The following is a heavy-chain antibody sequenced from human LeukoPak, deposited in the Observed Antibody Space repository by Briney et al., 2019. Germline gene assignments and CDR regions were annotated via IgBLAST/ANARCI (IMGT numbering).Heavy chain of an antibody. V-gene: IGHV3-7*01. CDR3: ARDGYNYVNGFDY. Sequence: TGESLRLSCAASGFTFSSYWMTWVRQAPGKGLEWVANIKQDGSEKSYVDSVKGRFTISRDNANKSLYLQMNSLRAEDTAVYYCARDGYNYVNGFDYWGQGTLVTVSS. CDR2: IKQDGSEK. J-gene: IGHJ4*02. D-gene: IGHD5-18*01. CDR1: GFTFSSYW.